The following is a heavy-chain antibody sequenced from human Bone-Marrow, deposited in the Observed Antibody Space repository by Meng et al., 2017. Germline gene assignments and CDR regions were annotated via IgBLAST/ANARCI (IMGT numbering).Heavy chain of an antibody. D-gene: IGHD4-17*01. Sequence: QVQLVESGGGVVQPGRSLRLSCAASGFTFSSYAMHWVRQAPGKGLEWVAVISHDANYKYYTDSVKGRFTISRDNSNNILYLQMNSLRIEDTTVYYCARESTGRLDYWGQGTLVTVSS. CDR2: ISHDANYK. V-gene: IGHV3-30*10. CDR3: ARESTGRLDY. CDR1: GFTFSSYA. J-gene: IGHJ4*02.